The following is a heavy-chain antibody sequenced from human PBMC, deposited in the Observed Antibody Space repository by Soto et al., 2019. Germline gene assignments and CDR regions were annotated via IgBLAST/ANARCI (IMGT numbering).Heavy chain of an antibody. J-gene: IGHJ5*02. CDR1: GYSFTGYY. CDR3: AKEGVIAAPPPSDWFDP. CDR2: INPKNGVT. Sequence: EASVKVSCKASGYSFTGYYLHWVRQAPGQGLEWMGWINPKNGVTKYGQKFQGRLTMTRDTSTSTAYMELSRLQSDDTAVYYCAKEGVIAAPPPSDWFDPWGQGVLVTVS. D-gene: IGHD2-21*01. V-gene: IGHV1-2*02.